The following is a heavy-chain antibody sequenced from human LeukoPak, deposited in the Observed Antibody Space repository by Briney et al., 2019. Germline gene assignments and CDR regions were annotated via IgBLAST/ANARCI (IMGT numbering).Heavy chain of an antibody. J-gene: IGHJ5*01. V-gene: IGHV1-24*01. CDR2: FVLEDGER. CDR3: ATLDLPPSTAAVAS. D-gene: IGHD6-13*01. CDR1: GYTLSELS. Sequence: ASVKVSCKVSGYTLSELSIHWVRQGPGKGLEWMAGFVLEDGERIYALKFRGRVRVTEDTSTDTAYMELSSLRSEDTAVYYCATLDLPPSTAAVASWGQGTLVTVSS.